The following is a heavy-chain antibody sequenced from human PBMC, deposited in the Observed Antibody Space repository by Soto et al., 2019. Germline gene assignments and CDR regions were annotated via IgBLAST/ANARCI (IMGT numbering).Heavy chain of an antibody. V-gene: IGHV4-59*01. CDR2: IYYSGST. D-gene: IGHD5-12*01. Sequence: LTWTVSGGSISSYYWSWIRQPPGKGLEWIGYIYYSGSTNYNPSLKSRVTISVDTSKNQFSLKLSSVTAADTAVYYCARGLYSGYDLWGQGTLVTVSS. CDR1: GGSISSYY. CDR3: ARGLYSGYDL. J-gene: IGHJ4*02.